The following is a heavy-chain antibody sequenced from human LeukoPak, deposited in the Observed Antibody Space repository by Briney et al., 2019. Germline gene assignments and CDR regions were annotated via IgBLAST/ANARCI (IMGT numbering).Heavy chain of an antibody. V-gene: IGHV3-33*08. CDR2: ICYGGRNT. CDR1: GFTFSSYA. J-gene: IGHJ6*03. D-gene: IGHD4-23*01. Sequence: PGGSLRLSCAASGFTFSSYAMPWVRQAPGKGLEWVSIICYGGRNTYYADSVKGRFTISRDNSKNTLYLQMSSLRAEDTAVYYCEIDHGSNSPYYYYMDVWGRG. CDR3: EIDHGSNSPYYYYMDV.